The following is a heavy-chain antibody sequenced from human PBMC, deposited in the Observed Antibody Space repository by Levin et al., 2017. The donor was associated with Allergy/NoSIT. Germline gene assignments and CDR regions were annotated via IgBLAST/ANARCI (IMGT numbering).Heavy chain of an antibody. V-gene: IGHV1-69*06. CDR1: GGTFSSYA. CDR2: IIPIFGTA. Sequence: SVKVSCKASGGTFSSYAISWVRQAPGQGLEWMGGIIPIFGTANYAQKFQGRVTITADKSTSTAYMELSSLRSEDTAVYYCAIITIFGVVTPELERFSYGFDIWGQGTMVTVSS. J-gene: IGHJ3*02. CDR3: AIITIFGVVTPELERFSYGFDI. D-gene: IGHD3-3*01.